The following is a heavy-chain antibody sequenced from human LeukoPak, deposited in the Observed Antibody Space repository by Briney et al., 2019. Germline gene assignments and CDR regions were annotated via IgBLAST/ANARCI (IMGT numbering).Heavy chain of an antibody. CDR1: GGSISSYY. Sequence: PSETLSLTCTVSGGSISSYYWSWIRQPPGKGLEWIGYIYYSGSTNYNPSLKSRVTISVDTSKNQFSLKPSSVTAADTAVYYCARDRSYGDYDYWGQGTLVTVSS. CDR2: IYYSGST. V-gene: IGHV4-59*12. CDR3: ARDRSYGDYDY. J-gene: IGHJ4*02. D-gene: IGHD4-17*01.